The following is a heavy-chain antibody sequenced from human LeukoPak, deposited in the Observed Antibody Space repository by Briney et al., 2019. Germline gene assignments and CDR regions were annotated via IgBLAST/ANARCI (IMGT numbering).Heavy chain of an antibody. CDR3: ARANHYGSGTYSNYCFDY. CDR2: INPITGGT. V-gene: IGHV1-2*02. CDR1: GYTFTGFY. Sequence: GASVKVSCKSSGYTFTGFYIHWVRQAPGQGLDWMGWINPITGGTNFPRKFQGRVTMTRDTSISTAYMVLSGLRSDDTAVYYCARANHYGSGTYSNYCFDYWGQGTLVTVSS. J-gene: IGHJ4*02. D-gene: IGHD3-10*01.